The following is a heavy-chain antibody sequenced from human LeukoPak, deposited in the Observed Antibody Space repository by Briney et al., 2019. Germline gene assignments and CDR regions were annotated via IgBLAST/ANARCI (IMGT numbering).Heavy chain of an antibody. V-gene: IGHV3-23*01. J-gene: IGHJ4*02. CDR1: GFTFSSYA. CDR3: AKGRELPGSHYFDY. CDR2: ISGSGGST. Sequence: AGGSLRLSCAASGFTFSSYAMSWVRQAPGKGLEWVSAISGSGGSTYYADSVKGRFTISRDNSKNTLYLQMNSLRAEDTAVYYCAKGRELPGSHYFDYWGQGTLVTVSS. D-gene: IGHD1-26*01.